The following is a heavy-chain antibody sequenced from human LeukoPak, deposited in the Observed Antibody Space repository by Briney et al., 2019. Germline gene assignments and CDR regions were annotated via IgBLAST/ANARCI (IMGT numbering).Heavy chain of an antibody. J-gene: IGHJ5*02. Sequence: PSQTLSLTCTVSGGSISSGDYYWSWIRQPPGKGLEWIGYIYYSGSTYYNPSLKSRVTISVDTSKNQFSLKLSSVTAADTAVYYCARGKPDWPGIPSGYSALVWFEPWGQGTLVTVSS. V-gene: IGHV4-30-4*01. CDR2: IYYSGST. D-gene: IGHD3-3*01. CDR1: GGSISSGDYY. CDR3: ARGKPDWPGIPSGYSALVWFEP.